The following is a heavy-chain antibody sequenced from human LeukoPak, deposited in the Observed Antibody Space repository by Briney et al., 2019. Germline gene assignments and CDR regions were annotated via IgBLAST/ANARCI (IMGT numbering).Heavy chain of an antibody. Sequence: GESLKISCKGSGYSFPTYWIAWVRQMPGKGLEWMGIIYPDESNIRYSPSYQGQVTISAGKSISTAYLQWSSLKASDTAMYYCARPPSRGYSSSFEYWGQGTLVTVSS. V-gene: IGHV5-51*01. CDR2: IYPDESNI. J-gene: IGHJ4*02. CDR3: ARPPSRGYSSSFEY. D-gene: IGHD2-2*03. CDR1: GYSFPTYW.